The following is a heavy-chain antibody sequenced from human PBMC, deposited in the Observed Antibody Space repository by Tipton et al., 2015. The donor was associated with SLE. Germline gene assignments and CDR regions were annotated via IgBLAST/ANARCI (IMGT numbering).Heavy chain of an antibody. J-gene: IGHJ3*02. V-gene: IGHV4-31*08. D-gene: IGHD3-9*01. CDR2: IYYSGST. CDR1: GGSISSGGYY. CDR3: FLRYFDWLFSDAFDI. Sequence: TLSLTCTVSGGSISSGGYYWSWIRQHPGKGLEWIGYIYYSGSTYYNPSLKSRVTISVDTPKNQFSLKLSSVTAADTAVYYCFLRYFDWLFSDAFDIWGQGTMVTVSS.